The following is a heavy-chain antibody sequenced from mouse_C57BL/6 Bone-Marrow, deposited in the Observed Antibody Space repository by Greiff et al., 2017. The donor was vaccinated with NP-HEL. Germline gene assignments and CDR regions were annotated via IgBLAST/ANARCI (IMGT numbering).Heavy chain of an antibody. CDR2: ISSGGSYT. D-gene: IGHD1-1*01. CDR3: ARHKYYGSSGDY. CDR1: GFTFSSYG. J-gene: IGHJ2*01. V-gene: IGHV5-6*01. Sequence: EVKVVESGGDLVKPGGSLKLSCAASGFTFSSYGMSWVRQTPDKRLEWVATISSGGSYTYYPASVQGRFTISRDNAKNTLYLQMSSLKSEDTAMYYCARHKYYGSSGDYWGQGTTLTVSS.